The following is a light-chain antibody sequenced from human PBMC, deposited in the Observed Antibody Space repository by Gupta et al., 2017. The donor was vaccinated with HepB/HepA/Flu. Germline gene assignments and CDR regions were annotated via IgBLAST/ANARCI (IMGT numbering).Light chain of an antibody. V-gene: IGKV1-5*03. CDR3: QQYKSYSWT. CDR2: KAS. CDR1: QSISSW. J-gene: IGKJ1*01. Sequence: DIQMTQSPSTLSASVGDRVTITCRASQSISSWLAWYQQKPGKAPKLLIYKASSLESGVPSRFSDSGSGTEFILTISSLQPDDFATYYCQQYKSYSWTFGPGTKVEIK.